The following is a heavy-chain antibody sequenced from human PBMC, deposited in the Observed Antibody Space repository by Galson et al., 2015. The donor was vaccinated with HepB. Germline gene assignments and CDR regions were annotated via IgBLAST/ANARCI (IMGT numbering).Heavy chain of an antibody. CDR1: GFTFSSYW. CDR3: ARDGGSGSYYNGKTNWFDP. J-gene: IGHJ5*02. CDR2: IKQDGSEK. V-gene: IGHV3-7*01. D-gene: IGHD3-10*01. Sequence: SLRLSCAASGFTFSSYWMSWVRRAPGKGLEWVANIKQDGSEKYYVDSVKGRFTISRDNAKNSLYLQMNSLRAEDTAVYYCARDGGSGSYYNGKTNWFDPWGQGTLVTVSS.